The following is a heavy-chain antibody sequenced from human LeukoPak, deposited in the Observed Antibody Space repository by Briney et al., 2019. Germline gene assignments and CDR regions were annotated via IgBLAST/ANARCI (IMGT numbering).Heavy chain of an antibody. J-gene: IGHJ4*02. CDR3: ARDAIFYDGSGSYYFDY. CDR1: GGSFSGYY. Sequence: SETLSLTRAIYGGSFSGYYWSWIRQPPGKGLEWIGEINHSGSTNYNPSLKSRVTISVDTSKNQFSLKLSSVTAADTAVYYCARDAIFYDGSGSYYFDYWGQGTLVTVSS. CDR2: INHSGST. V-gene: IGHV4-34*01. D-gene: IGHD3-10*01.